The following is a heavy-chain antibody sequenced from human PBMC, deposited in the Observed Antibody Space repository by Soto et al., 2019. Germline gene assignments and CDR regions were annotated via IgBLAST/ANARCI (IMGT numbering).Heavy chain of an antibody. CDR2: IIPFFGTS. Sequence: QVQLEQSGAELKNPGSSVKVSCKASGGTFNTYSISWVRQAPGQGLEWMGGIIPFFGTSNYARKFQGRVRITADESTRGAYVELRSLSADATAVYYCARRGQCNSTICYTPLLAYYAMDVWGQGTTVTVSS. CDR1: GGTFNTYS. CDR3: ARRGQCNSTICYTPLLAYYAMDV. J-gene: IGHJ6*02. V-gene: IGHV1-69*01. D-gene: IGHD2-2*02.